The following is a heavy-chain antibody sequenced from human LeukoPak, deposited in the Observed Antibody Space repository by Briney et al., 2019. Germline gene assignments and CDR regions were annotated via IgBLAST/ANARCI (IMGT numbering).Heavy chain of an antibody. V-gene: IGHV1-18*01. CDR3: ARERKIAPLRYFAQANYMDV. CDR1: GYTFTSYG. J-gene: IGHJ6*03. Sequence: GASLKVSCKASGYTFTSYGISWVRQAPGQGLEWMGWISAHNGNTNYAQKLQGRVTMTTDTSTSAAYMELRSLRSDDTAVYYCARERKIAPLRYFAQANYMDVWGKGTTVTVSS. CDR2: ISAHNGNT. D-gene: IGHD3-9*01.